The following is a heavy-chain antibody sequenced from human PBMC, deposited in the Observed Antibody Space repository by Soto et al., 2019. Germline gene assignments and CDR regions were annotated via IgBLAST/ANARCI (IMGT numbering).Heavy chain of an antibody. CDR1: GGTFSSYT. J-gene: IGHJ6*02. CDR3: ARDPPFGLVIKQGMDV. D-gene: IGHD3-9*01. Sequence: QVQLVQSGAEVKKPGSSVKVSCKASGGTFSSYTISWVRQAPGQGLEWMGRIIPILGIANYAQKFQGRVTITADKSTSTAYMELSSLRSEDTAVYYCARDPPFGLVIKQGMDVWGQGTTVTVSS. V-gene: IGHV1-69*08. CDR2: IIPILGIA.